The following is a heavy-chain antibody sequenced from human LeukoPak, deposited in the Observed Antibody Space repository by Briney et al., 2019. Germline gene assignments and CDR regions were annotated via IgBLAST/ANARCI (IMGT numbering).Heavy chain of an antibody. D-gene: IGHD3-10*01. CDR2: IYYRGST. CDR1: GGSISSSSYY. Sequence: PSETLSLTCTVSGGSISSSSYYWGWIRQSPEKGLEWIGSIYYRGSTYYNPSLKSRVTISVDTSKSQFSLKLSSVTAAGTAVYYCARQGAGVPFDYWGRGTLVTVSS. CDR3: ARQGAGVPFDY. J-gene: IGHJ4*02. V-gene: IGHV4-39*01.